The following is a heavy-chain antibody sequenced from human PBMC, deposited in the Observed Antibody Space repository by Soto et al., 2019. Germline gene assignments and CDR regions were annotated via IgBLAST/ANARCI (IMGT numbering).Heavy chain of an antibody. CDR1: GGSFSGYY. J-gene: IGHJ3*02. CDR3: AMARLLEWSQAFDI. D-gene: IGHD3-3*01. CDR2: INHSGST. Sequence: PSETLSLTCAVYGGSFSGYYWSWIRQPPGKGLEWIGEINHSGSTNYNPSLKSRVTISVDTSKNQFSLKLSSVTAADTAVYYCAMARLLEWSQAFDIWGQGTMVTV. V-gene: IGHV4-34*01.